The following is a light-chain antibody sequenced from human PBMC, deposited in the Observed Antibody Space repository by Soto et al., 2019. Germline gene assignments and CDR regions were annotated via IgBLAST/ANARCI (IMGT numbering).Light chain of an antibody. J-gene: IGKJ4*01. CDR1: QSISNF. Sequence: EIVLTQSPATLSLSPGQRATVSCRASQSISNFLAWYQQKPGQAPRLLIFDASNRATDIPARFSASGSWTDFSLTLSSLEPEDFPIYYCQQRSNWPLTFGGGTKVE. CDR2: DAS. V-gene: IGKV3-11*01. CDR3: QQRSNWPLT.